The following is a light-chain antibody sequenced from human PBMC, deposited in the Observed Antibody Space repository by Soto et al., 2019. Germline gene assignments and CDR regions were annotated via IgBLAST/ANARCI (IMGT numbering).Light chain of an antibody. CDR1: SDDVGGYDY. CDR2: EVS. J-gene: IGLJ3*02. V-gene: IGLV2-14*01. Sequence: QSALTQPASVSGSPGQSITISCTGTSDDVGGYDYVSWYQQSPGRVPKLIISEVSNRPSGVSYRFSGSKSGNTASLIISGLQAEDEADYYCSSYTSRITLLFGGGTKLTVL. CDR3: SSYTSRITLL.